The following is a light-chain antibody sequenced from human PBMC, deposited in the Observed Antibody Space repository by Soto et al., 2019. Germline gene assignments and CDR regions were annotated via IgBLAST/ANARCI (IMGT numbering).Light chain of an antibody. CDR3: QVWDSSSDVV. V-gene: IGLV3-21*04. J-gene: IGLJ2*01. Sequence: SYELTQPPSVSVAPGKTARITCGGNNIGSKSVHWYQQKPGQAPVLVIYYDSDRPSGIPERFSGSNSGNTATLTNSRVEAGDEADYYCQVWDSSSDVVFGGGTKLTVL. CDR2: YDS. CDR1: NIGSKS.